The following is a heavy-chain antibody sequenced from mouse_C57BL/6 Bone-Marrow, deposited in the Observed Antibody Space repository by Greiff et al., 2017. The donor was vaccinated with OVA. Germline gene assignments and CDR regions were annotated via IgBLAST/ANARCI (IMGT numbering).Heavy chain of an antibody. CDR2: INPSNGGT. CDR3: ARGITKGYYYAMDY. D-gene: IGHD2-4*01. Sequence: LVESGPELVKPGASVKISCKASGYSFTGYFMNWVKQSHGKSLEWIGNINPSNGGTNYNEKFKSKATLTVDKSSSTAYMQLSSLTSEDSAVYYCARGITKGYYYAMDYWGQGTSVTVSS. V-gene: IGHV1-20*01. CDR1: GYSFTGYF. J-gene: IGHJ4*01.